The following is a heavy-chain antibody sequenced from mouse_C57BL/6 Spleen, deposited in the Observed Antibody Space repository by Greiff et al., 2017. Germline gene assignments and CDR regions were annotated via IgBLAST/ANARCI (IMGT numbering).Heavy chain of an antibody. CDR2: IYPGSGNT. J-gene: IGHJ4*01. V-gene: IGHV1-66*01. CDR1: GYSFTSYY. D-gene: IGHD6-2*01. CDR3: ARGSLYAMDY. Sequence: QVQLQQSGPELVKPGASVKISCKASGYSFTSYYIHWVKQRPGQGLEWIGWIYPGSGNTKYNEKFKGKAPLTADTSSSAAYMRLSSLTSEDSAVYYCARGSLYAMDYWGQGTSVTVSS.